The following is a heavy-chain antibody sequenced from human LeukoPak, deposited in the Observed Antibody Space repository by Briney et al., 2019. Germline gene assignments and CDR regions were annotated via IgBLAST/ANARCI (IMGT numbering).Heavy chain of an antibody. V-gene: IGHV4-39*07. Sequence: PSETLSLTCTVSGGSISSSSYYWGWIRQPPGKGLEWIGSIYYSGSTYYNPSLKSRVTISVDTSKNQFSLKLSSVTAADTAVYYCARIRFVVVVPGGWFDPWGQGTPVTLSS. D-gene: IGHD2-2*01. CDR3: ARIRFVVVVPGGWFDP. J-gene: IGHJ5*02. CDR2: IYYSGST. CDR1: GGSISSSSYY.